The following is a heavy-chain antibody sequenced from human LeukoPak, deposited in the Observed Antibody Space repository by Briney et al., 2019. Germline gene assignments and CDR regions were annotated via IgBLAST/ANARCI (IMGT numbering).Heavy chain of an antibody. Sequence: HTGGSLRLSCAASGFTFNNFAMSWVRQAPGEGLEWVSTLTGSGQYTYYADSVKGRFTISRDNSENTLYMRMNSLRPEDTAVYYCARGYYSSSRFDSWGQGTLVTVSS. J-gene: IGHJ4*02. CDR2: LTGSGQYT. CDR1: GFTFNNFA. V-gene: IGHV3-23*01. CDR3: ARGYYSSSRFDS. D-gene: IGHD6-13*01.